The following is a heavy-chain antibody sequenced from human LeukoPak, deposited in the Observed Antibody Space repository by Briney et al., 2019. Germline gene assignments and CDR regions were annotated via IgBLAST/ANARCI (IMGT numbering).Heavy chain of an antibody. CDR1: GFTVSSNY. J-gene: IGHJ4*02. Sequence: GGSLRLSGAASGFTVSSNYMSWVRQGPGKGLEWVSVIYSGGSTYYADSVKGRFTISRDNSKNTLYLQMNSLRAEDTAVYYCARDLGYWGQGTLVTVSS. CDR2: IYSGGST. D-gene: IGHD3-16*01. V-gene: IGHV3-53*01. CDR3: ARDLGY.